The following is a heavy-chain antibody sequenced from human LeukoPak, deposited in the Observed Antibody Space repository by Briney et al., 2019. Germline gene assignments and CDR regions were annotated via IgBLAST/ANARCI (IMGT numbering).Heavy chain of an antibody. V-gene: IGHV4-61*02. CDR2: IYTSGST. J-gene: IGHJ3*02. D-gene: IGHD2-15*01. Sequence: KSSQTLSLTCTVSGGSISSGGYYWSWIRQPAGKGLEWIGRIYTSGSTNYNPSLKSRVTISVDTSKNQFSLKLSSVTAADTAVYYCARDRRLLHDAFDIWGQGTMVTVSS. CDR1: GGSISSGGYY. CDR3: ARDRRLLHDAFDI.